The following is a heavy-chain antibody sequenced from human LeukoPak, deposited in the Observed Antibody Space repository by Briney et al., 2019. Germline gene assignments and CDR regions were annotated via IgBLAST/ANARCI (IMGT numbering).Heavy chain of an antibody. J-gene: IGHJ6*03. D-gene: IGHD1-14*01. CDR3: ARDKPRTGYYYYYMDV. CDR2: IIPIFGTA. Sequence: SVKVSCKASGGTFSSYAISWVRQAPGQGLEWMGGIIPIFGTANYAQKFQGRATITTDESTSAAYMELSSLRSEDTAVYYCARDKPRTGYYYYYMDVWGKGTTVTVSS. V-gene: IGHV1-69*05. CDR1: GGTFSSYA.